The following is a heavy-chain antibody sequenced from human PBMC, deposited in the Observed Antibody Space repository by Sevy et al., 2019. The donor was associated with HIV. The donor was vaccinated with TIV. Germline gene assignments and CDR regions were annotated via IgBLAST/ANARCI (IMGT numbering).Heavy chain of an antibody. CDR1: DGSISSSRFY. CDR2: ISYSGST. Sequence: SETLSLTCTVSDGSISSSRFYWGWIRQPPGNGLEWIGTISYSGSTYYNPSPKSRVTISVDTSKNQFSLKLSSVTAADTAVYYCARLSEYYDSSGYYVTDVFDIWGQGTMVTVSS. J-gene: IGHJ3*02. CDR3: ARLSEYYDSSGYYVTDVFDI. D-gene: IGHD3-22*01. V-gene: IGHV4-39*01.